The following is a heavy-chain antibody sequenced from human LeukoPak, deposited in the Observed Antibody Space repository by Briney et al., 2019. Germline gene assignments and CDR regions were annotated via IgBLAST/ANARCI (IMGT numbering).Heavy chain of an antibody. V-gene: IGHV3-30-3*01. CDR1: GFTFSSYA. Sequence: PGGSLRLSCAASGFTFSSYAMHWVRQAPGKGLEWVAVISYDGSNKYYADSVKGRFTISRDNSKNTLYLQMNGLRAEDTAVYYCARDMAYSSSSGSLDYWGQGTLVTVSS. CDR2: ISYDGSNK. CDR3: ARDMAYSSSSGSLDY. D-gene: IGHD6-6*01. J-gene: IGHJ4*02.